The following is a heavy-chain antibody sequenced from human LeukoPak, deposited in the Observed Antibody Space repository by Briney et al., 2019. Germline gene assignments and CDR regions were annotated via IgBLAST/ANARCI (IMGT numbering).Heavy chain of an antibody. J-gene: IGHJ4*02. CDR1: GYTFTNYA. CDR3: ARDMTGVYARFDY. CDR2: INAYNGNT. V-gene: IGHV1-18*01. D-gene: IGHD5/OR15-5a*01. Sequence: ASVKVSCKASGYTFTNYAITWVRQALGQGLEWMGWINAYNGNTNYAQKLQGRVTMTTDTSTSTAYMELRSLRSDDTAVYYCARDMTGVYARFDYWGQGTLVTVSS.